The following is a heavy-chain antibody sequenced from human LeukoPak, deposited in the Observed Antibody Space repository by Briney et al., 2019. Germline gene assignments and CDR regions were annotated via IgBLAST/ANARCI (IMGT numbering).Heavy chain of an antibody. CDR1: GYTFTGYY. V-gene: IGHV1-2*02. CDR2: INPNSGGT. J-gene: IGHJ3*02. Sequence: ASVKVSCKASGYTFTGYYMHWVRQAPGQGLEWMGWINPNSGGTNYAQKFQGRVTITRNTSISTAYMELSSLRSEDTAVYYCAKGGSDWNDDAFDIWGQGTMVTVSS. D-gene: IGHD1-1*01. CDR3: AKGGSDWNDDAFDI.